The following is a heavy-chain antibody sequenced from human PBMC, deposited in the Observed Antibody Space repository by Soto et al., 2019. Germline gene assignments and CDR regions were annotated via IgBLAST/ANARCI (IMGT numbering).Heavy chain of an antibody. J-gene: IGHJ4*02. CDR3: ARERYSGWYYFDY. D-gene: IGHD6-19*01. CDR2: IYYSGST. Sequence: QVQLQESGPGLVKPSETLSLTCTVSGGSISSYYWSWIRQPPGKGLEWIGYIYYSGSTNYNPSLESRVTISIDTSNSQFSLKLTSVTAADTAVYYCARERYSGWYYFDYWGQGSLVTVSS. CDR1: GGSISSYY. V-gene: IGHV4-59*01.